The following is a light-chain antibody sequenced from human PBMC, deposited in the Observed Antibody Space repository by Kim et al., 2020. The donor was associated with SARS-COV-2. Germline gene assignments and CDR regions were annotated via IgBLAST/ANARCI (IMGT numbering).Light chain of an antibody. CDR2: GAS. V-gene: IGKV3-20*01. CDR3: QQYGSSPFT. Sequence: EIVLTQSPGTLSLSPGERATLSCRASQSVSSSYLAWYQQKPGQAPRLLIYGASSRATGIPDRFSGSGSATDFTLTISRLEPEDFAVYYCQQYGSSPFTFGGGTKVDIK. CDR1: QSVSSSY. J-gene: IGKJ4*01.